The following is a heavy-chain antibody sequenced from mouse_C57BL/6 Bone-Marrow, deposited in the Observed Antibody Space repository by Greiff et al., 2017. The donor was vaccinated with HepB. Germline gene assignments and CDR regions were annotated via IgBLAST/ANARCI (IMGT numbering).Heavy chain of an antibody. CDR3: ARYGSSFYAMDY. Sequence: VQLKESGPELVKPGDSVKISCKASGYSFTGYFMNWVMQSHGKSLEWIGRINPYNGDTFYNQKFKGKATLTVDKSSSTAHMELRSLTSEDSAVYYCARYGSSFYAMDYWGQGTSVTVSS. CDR1: GYSFTGYF. CDR2: INPYNGDT. V-gene: IGHV1-20*01. J-gene: IGHJ4*01. D-gene: IGHD1-1*01.